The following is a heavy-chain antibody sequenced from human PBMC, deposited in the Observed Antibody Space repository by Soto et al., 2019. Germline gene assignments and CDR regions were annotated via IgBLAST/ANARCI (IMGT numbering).Heavy chain of an antibody. CDR3: TTDSPLWRGAHYDFWSGYKFYYYYYGMDV. V-gene: IGHV3-15*07. D-gene: IGHD3-3*01. Sequence: PGGSLRLSCAASGFTFSNAWMNWVRQAPGKGLEWVGRIKSKTDGGTTDYAAPVKGRFTISRDDSKNTLYLQMNSLKTEDTAVYYCTTDSPLWRGAHYDFWSGYKFYYYYYGMDVWGQGTTVTVSS. CDR2: IKSKTDGGTT. J-gene: IGHJ6*02. CDR1: GFTFSNAW.